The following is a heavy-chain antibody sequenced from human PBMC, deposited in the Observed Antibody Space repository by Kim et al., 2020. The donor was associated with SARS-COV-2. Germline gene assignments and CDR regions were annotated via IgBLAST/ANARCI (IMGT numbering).Heavy chain of an antibody. CDR3: TRDGPVGGTLDFDY. Sequence: GGSLRLSCAASGFTFSGSAIHWVRQASGKGLEWVGRIRHKAKNYGTYYAASVKGRFTISRDESKSMAYLQMNSLKTEDTAVYYCTRDGPVGGTLDFDYWGQGTLVIVSS. CDR2: IRHKAKNYGT. D-gene: IGHD1-1*01. V-gene: IGHV3-73*01. CDR1: GFTFSGSA. J-gene: IGHJ4*02.